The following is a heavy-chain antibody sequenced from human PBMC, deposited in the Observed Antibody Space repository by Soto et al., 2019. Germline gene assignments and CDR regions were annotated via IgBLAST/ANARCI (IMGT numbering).Heavy chain of an antibody. J-gene: IGHJ6*02. CDR2: IKQDGSET. D-gene: IGHD2-8*01. CDR3: AGYPTHCTHDVCCYHYYHGIDV. CDR1: GLTFRNHW. Sequence: EVQLVESGGGWVQPGGSLRLSCAVSGLTFRNHWMSWVRQASGTGLEWVANIKQDGSETYYVDSVKGRVTISRDSAKNSLYLQMNSLRVEDTAVYYCAGYPTHCTHDVCCYHYYHGIDVWGQGTTVTVSS. V-gene: IGHV3-7*01.